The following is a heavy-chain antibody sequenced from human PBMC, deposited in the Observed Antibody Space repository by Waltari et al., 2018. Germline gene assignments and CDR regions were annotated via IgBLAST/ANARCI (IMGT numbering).Heavy chain of an antibody. Sequence: QVPLKASGPVLVKPTETLTLTCTVSGISLSNARMGVSWIRQPPGKALEWLAHIFSNDEKSYSTSLKSRLTISKDTSKSQVVLTMTNMDPVDTATYYCARIFYDSSGPIFDYWGQGTLVTVSS. D-gene: IGHD3-22*01. V-gene: IGHV2-26*01. J-gene: IGHJ4*02. CDR1: GISLSNARMG. CDR2: IFSNDEK. CDR3: ARIFYDSSGPIFDY.